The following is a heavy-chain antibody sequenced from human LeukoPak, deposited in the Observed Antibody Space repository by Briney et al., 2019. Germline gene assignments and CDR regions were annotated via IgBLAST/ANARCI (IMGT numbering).Heavy chain of an antibody. CDR2: ISGSGGST. CDR3: ARPSTSGIAAAGLKY. V-gene: IGHV3-23*01. CDR1: GFTFSSHA. Sequence: PGESLRLTCAASGFTFSSHAMSWVRQAPGKGLEWVSGISGSGGSTYYADSVKGRFTISRDNSKNTLYLQMNSLRAEDTAVYYCARPSTSGIAAAGLKYWGQGTLVTVSS. J-gene: IGHJ4*02. D-gene: IGHD6-13*01.